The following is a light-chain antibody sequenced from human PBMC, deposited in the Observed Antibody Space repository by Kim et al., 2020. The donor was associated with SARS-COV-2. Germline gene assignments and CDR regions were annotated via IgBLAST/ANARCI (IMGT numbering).Light chain of an antibody. J-gene: IGKJ1*01. V-gene: IGKV3-20*01. CDR3: LQYGNSPWT. CDR2: GAS. CDR1: QSVGANY. Sequence: LAPGERATLSGRASQSVGANYLAWYQQKPGLSPKLLIYGASTRATGIPDRFSGSGSGTDFTLTISRLEPEDFAVYSCLQYGNSPWTFGQGTKLEI.